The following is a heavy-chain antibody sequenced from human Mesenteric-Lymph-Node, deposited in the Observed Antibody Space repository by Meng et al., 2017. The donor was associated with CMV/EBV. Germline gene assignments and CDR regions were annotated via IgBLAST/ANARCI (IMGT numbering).Heavy chain of an antibody. D-gene: IGHD2-2*01. V-gene: IGHV3-48*03. CDR2: ISSSGTPV. J-gene: IGHJ6*02. CDR1: GFTFSNYE. CDR3: ARAHCSSPSCYDYGMDV. Sequence: GGSLRLSCAASGFTFSNYEMNWVRQAPGKGLEWVSYISSSGTPVYYADSVKGRFSISRDNAKTSLNLQINSLRADDTAVYYCARAHCSSPSCYDYGMDVWGQGTTVTVSS.